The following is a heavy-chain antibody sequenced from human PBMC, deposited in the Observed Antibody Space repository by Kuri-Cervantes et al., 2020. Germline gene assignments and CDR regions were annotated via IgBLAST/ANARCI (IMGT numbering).Heavy chain of an antibody. J-gene: IGHJ3*02. D-gene: IGHD5-12*01. V-gene: IGHV3-7*01. Sequence: GGSLRLSCAASGFTSSSNWMSWVRQAPGKGLEWVANIKQDGSEKYYVDSVKGRFTISRNNSKNTLYLQMNSLRAEDTAVYYCARELPQAFMKWLRVSGPDAFDIWGQGTMVTVSS. CDR1: GFTSSSNW. CDR3: ARELPQAFMKWLRVSGPDAFDI. CDR2: IKQDGSEK.